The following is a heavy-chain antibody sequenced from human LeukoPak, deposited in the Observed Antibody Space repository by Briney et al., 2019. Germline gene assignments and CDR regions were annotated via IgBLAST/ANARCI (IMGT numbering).Heavy chain of an antibody. V-gene: IGHV3-21*01. D-gene: IGHD6-19*01. CDR3: ARDRLAVASAFDY. J-gene: IGHJ4*02. Sequence: GGSLRLPCAASGFTFSSYSMNWVRQAPGKGLEWVSSISSSSSYIYYADSVKGRFTISRDNAKNSLYLQMNSLRAEDTAVYYCARDRLAVASAFDYWGQGTLVTVSS. CDR1: GFTFSSYS. CDR2: ISSSSSYI.